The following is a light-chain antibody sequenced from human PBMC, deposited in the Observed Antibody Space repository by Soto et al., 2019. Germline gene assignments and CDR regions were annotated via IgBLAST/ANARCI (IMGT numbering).Light chain of an antibody. CDR2: EVS. CDR1: SSDVGIYND. CDR3: CSSARSSRLLYF. J-gene: IGLJ1*01. Sequence: QSALTQPASVSGSPGQSVTISCTGTSSDVGIYNDVSWYQQHPGKAPKPIIYEVSKRPSGVPNRFSGSKSGNTASLTITGMQAEADADYYCCSSARSSRLLYFFGPGTKLTVL. V-gene: IGLV2-23*02.